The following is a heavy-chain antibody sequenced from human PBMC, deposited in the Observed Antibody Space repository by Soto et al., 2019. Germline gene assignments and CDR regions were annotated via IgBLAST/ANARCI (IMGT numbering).Heavy chain of an antibody. CDR3: AGSDSGSYYEHEPGDY. CDR1: GGSISSYY. D-gene: IGHD1-26*01. J-gene: IGHJ4*02. V-gene: IGHV4-59*01. CDR2: IYYSGST. Sequence: SETLSLTCTVSGGSISSYYWSWIRQPPGKGLEWIGYIYYSGSTNYNPSLKSRVTISVDTSKNQFSLKLSSVTAADTAVYYCAGSDSGSYYEHEPGDYWGQGTLVTVSS.